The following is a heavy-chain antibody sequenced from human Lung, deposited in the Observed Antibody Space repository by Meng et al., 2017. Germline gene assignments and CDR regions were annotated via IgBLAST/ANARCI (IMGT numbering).Heavy chain of an antibody. V-gene: IGHV3-33*01. CDR1: GFTFSSYG. D-gene: IGHD6-13*01. CDR2: IWYDGSNK. J-gene: IGHJ4*02. Sequence: QVQLVEPGGGVVQPGRSLRLSCAASGFTFSSYGMHWVRQAPGKGLEWVAVIWYDGSNKYYADSVKGRFTISRDNSKNTLYLQMNSLRAEDTAVYYCARGRYSSSSAVVDYWGQGTLVTVSS. CDR3: ARGRYSSSSAVVDY.